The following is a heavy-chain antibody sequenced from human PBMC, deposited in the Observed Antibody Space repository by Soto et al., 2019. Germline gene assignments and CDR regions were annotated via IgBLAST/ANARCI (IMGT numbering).Heavy chain of an antibody. Sequence: GGSLRLSCAASGFTFSSYAMSWVRQAPGKGLEWVSAISGSGGSTYYADSVKGRFTISRDNSKNTLYLQMNSLRAEDTAVYYCAKDGNFSPQQPPLDYWGQGTLVTVSS. CDR3: AKDGNFSPQQPPLDY. CDR2: ISGSGGST. D-gene: IGHD6-13*01. J-gene: IGHJ4*02. CDR1: GFTFSSYA. V-gene: IGHV3-23*01.